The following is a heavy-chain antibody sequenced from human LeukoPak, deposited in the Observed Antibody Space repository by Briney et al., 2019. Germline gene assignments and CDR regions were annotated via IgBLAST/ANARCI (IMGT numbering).Heavy chain of an antibody. V-gene: IGHV4-4*07. D-gene: IGHD6-19*01. CDR2: IYTSGST. Sequence: PSETLSLTCTVSGYSISSGYYWSWIRQPAGKGLEWIGRIYTSGSTNYNPSLKTRVTMSVDTSKNQFSLKLSSVTAADTAVYYCARGRAGRLSASNWFDPWGHGTLVTVSS. CDR3: ARGRAGRLSASNWFDP. CDR1: GYSISSGYY. J-gene: IGHJ5*02.